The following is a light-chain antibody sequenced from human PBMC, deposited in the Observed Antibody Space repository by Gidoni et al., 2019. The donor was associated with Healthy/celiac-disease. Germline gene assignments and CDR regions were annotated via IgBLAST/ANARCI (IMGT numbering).Light chain of an antibody. CDR3: QQSYNTPIT. Sequence: DIQMTQSPSSLSASVGDRVTITCRASQSISSYLNWYQQKPGKAPKLLIYAASSLQSGVPSRFRGSGSGTDFTLTISSLQPEDFATYYCQQSYNTPITFGGGTQVEIK. CDR2: AAS. V-gene: IGKV1-39*01. CDR1: QSISSY. J-gene: IGKJ4*01.